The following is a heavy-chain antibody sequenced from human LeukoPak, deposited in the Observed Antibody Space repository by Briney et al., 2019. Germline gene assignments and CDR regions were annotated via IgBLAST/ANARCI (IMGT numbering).Heavy chain of an antibody. J-gene: IGHJ4*02. CDR2: IRTDSGII. V-gene: IGHV3-48*02. CDR1: GFPFSSYS. D-gene: IGHD3-22*01. Sequence: GGSLRLSCVASGFPFSSYSMIWARQAPGKGLEWLSYIRTDSGIIDYAASVKGRFTVSRDNAKTSLYLQMNSLRDEDTAVYYCAREGVAGDRSGYYFAYWGQGTLVTVSS. CDR3: AREGVAGDRSGYYFAY.